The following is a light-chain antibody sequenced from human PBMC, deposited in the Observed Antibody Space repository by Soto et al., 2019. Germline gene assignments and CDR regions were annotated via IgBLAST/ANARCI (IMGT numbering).Light chain of an antibody. V-gene: IGLV2-14*03. CDR3: SSYTSSSLFV. Sequence: QSALTQPASVSGSPGQSITISCTGTSSDVGVYNYVSWYQQHPGKAPKVMISDVSDRPSGVSNRFSGSKSGNTASLTISGLQAEDEADYYCSSYTSSSLFVFGTGTKLTVL. CDR2: DVS. CDR1: SSDVGVYNY. J-gene: IGLJ1*01.